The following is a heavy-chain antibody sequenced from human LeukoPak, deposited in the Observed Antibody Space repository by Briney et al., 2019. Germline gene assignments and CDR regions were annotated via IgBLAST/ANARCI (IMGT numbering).Heavy chain of an antibody. CDR1: GFTFSSYA. Sequence: QTGGSLRLSCAASGFTFSSYAMSWVRQAPGKGLEWVSAISGSGGSTYYADSVKGRFTISRDNSKNTLYLQMNSLRAEDTAVYYCAKVRYFASDAFDIWGQGTMVTVSS. J-gene: IGHJ3*02. D-gene: IGHD3-9*01. CDR2: ISGSGGST. CDR3: AKVRYFASDAFDI. V-gene: IGHV3-23*01.